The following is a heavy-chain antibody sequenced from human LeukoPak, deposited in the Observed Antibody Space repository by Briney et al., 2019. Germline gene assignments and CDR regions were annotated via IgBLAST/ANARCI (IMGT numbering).Heavy chain of an antibody. J-gene: IGHJ4*02. CDR2: IRGSGGST. CDR3: AKRGVVIRVILVGFHKEAYYFDS. Sequence: GGSLRLSCAVSGITLSNYGMRWVRQAPGKGLEWVAGIRGSGGSTNYADSVKGRFTISRDNPKNTLYLQMNSLRAEDTAVYFCAKRGVVIRVILVGFHKEAYYFDSWGQGALVTVSS. D-gene: IGHD3-22*01. V-gene: IGHV3-23*01. CDR1: GITLSNYG.